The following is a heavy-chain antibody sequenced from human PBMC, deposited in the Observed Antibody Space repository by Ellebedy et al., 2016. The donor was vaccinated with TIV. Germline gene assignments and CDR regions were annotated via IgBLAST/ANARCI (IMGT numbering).Heavy chain of an antibody. D-gene: IGHD3-22*01. CDR2: ISYSGRT. CDR3: ARGSAIYYYDSSGGAFDY. J-gene: IGHJ4*02. CDR1: GGSISSGSYY. V-gene: IGHV4-31*03. Sequence: SETLSLXXTVSGGSISSGSYYCTWIRQHPGKGLEWIGFISYSGRTSYNPSLKSRVIISADTSKNQFSLELSSVTAADTAVYYCARGSAIYYYDSSGGAFDYWGQGTLVTVSS.